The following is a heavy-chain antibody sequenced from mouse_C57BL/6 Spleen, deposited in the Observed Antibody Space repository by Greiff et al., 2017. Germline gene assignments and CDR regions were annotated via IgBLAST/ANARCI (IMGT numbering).Heavy chain of an antibody. J-gene: IGHJ3*01. V-gene: IGHV1-82*01. CDR1: GYAFSSSW. Sequence: QVQLQQSGPELVKPGASVKISCKASGYAFSSSWMNWVKQRPGKGLEWIGRIYPGDGDTNYNGKFKGKATLTADKSSSTAYMQLSSLTSEDSAVYFCARSYDYDRVWFAYWGQGTLVTVSA. CDR2: IYPGDGDT. CDR3: ARSYDYDRVWFAY. D-gene: IGHD2-4*01.